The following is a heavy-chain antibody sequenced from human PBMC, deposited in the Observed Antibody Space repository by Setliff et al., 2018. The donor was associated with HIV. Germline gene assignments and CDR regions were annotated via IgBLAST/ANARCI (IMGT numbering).Heavy chain of an antibody. V-gene: IGHV4-38-2*01. D-gene: IGHD7-27*01. CDR1: GYSISSGYY. CDR2: IYHSGST. CDR3: ARGQPLTGEAHLFDP. J-gene: IGHJ5*02. Sequence: SETLSLTCAVSGYSISSGYYWGWIRQPPGKGLEWIGSIYHSGSTYYNPSLKSRVTISVDTSKNQVSLKVSSVTAADTAVYYCARGQPLTGEAHLFDPWGQGTLVTV.